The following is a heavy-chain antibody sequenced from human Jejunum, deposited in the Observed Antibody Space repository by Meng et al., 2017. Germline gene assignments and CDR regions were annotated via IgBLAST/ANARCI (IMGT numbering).Heavy chain of an antibody. J-gene: IGHJ5*02. Sequence: QGQLQESGPGLVKPSGTLSLTCAVSGGSISNNNWWSWVRQPPGKGLEWIGEISHTGRINYNPSLKSRVTMSLDKSKNQFSLDLTSVTGADTAVYYCARDLLDPNIAATGWFDPWGQGTLVTASS. V-gene: IGHV4-4*02. D-gene: IGHD2/OR15-2a*01. CDR2: ISHTGRI. CDR3: ARDLLDPNIAATGWFDP. CDR1: GGSISNNNW.